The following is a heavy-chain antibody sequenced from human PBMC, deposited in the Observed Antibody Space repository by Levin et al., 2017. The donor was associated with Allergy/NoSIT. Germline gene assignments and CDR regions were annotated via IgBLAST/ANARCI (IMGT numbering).Heavy chain of an antibody. CDR2: IYYSGST. Sequence: SETLSLTCTVSGGSISSGGYYWSWIRQHPGKGLEWIGYIYYSGSTYYNPSLKSRVTISVDTSKNQFSLKLSSVTAADTAVYYCARLLRKWGAFDIWGQGTMVTVSS. CDR3: ARLLRKWGAFDI. V-gene: IGHV4-31*03. J-gene: IGHJ3*02. CDR1: GGSISSGGYY. D-gene: IGHD1-26*01.